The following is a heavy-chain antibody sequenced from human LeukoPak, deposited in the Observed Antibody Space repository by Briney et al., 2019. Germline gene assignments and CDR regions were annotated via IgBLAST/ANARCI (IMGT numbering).Heavy chain of an antibody. D-gene: IGHD3-22*01. CDR1: GGSISSSSYY. V-gene: IGHV4-39*01. J-gene: IGHJ3*01. Sequence: SETLSLTCTVSGGSISSSSYYWGWIRQPPGKGLEWIGSSYYSGSTYYNPSLKSRVTISVDTSKNQFSLNLSSVTASETAVYYCARHRGYVGAFDVWGRGTMVTVSS. CDR2: SYYSGST. CDR3: ARHRGYVGAFDV.